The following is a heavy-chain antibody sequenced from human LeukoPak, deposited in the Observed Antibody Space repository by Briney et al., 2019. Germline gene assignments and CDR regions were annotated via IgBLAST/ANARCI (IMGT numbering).Heavy chain of an antibody. V-gene: IGHV3-64D*06. CDR1: GFTFSSYA. CDR3: VKDLGGGLLWFGEPYYYYYYGMDV. CDR2: ISSNGGST. Sequence: GGSLRLSCAASGFTFSSYAMHWVRQAPGKGLEYVSAISSNGGSTYYADSVKGRFTISRDNSKNTLYLQMSSLRAEDTAVYYCVKDLGGGLLWFGEPYYYYYYGMDVWGKGTTVTVSS. D-gene: IGHD3-10*01. J-gene: IGHJ6*04.